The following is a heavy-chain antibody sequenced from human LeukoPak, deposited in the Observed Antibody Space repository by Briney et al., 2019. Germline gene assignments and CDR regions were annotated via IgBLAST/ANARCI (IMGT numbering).Heavy chain of an antibody. J-gene: IGHJ5*02. CDR2: INPNSGGT. D-gene: IGHD3-3*01. CDR3: ARDGEDFWSGSNWFDP. V-gene: IGHV1-2*02. CDR1: GYTFTGYY. Sequence: ASVKVSCKASGYTFTGYYMHWVRQAPGQGLGWMGWINPNSGGTNYAQKFQGRVTMTRDTSISTAYMELSRLRSDDTAVYYCARDGEDFWSGSNWFDPWGQGTLVTVSS.